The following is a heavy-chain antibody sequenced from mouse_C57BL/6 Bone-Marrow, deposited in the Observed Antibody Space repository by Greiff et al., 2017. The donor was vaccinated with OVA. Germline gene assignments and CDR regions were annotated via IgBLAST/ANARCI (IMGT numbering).Heavy chain of an antibody. J-gene: IGHJ3*01. D-gene: IGHD1-1*01. CDR1: GFTFSSYT. Sequence: EVKLVESGGGLVKPGGSLKLSCAASGFTFSSYTMSWVRQTPEKRLEWVATISGGGGNTYYQDSVKGRFTISRDKSKNTLYLQMSSLRSEDTALYYCARQGYYGSRAYWGQGTLVTVSA. CDR3: ARQGYYGSRAY. V-gene: IGHV5-9*01. CDR2: ISGGGGNT.